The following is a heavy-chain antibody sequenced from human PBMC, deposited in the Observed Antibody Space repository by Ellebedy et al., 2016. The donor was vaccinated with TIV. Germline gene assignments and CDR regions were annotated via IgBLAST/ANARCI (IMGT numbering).Heavy chain of an antibody. Sequence: SETLSLTXTVSGGSISTYLCSLIRQHPGKGLEWIGYIYYSGSTNYNPSLKSRVTISVDTSKNQFSLKLSSVTAADTAVYYCARGRRVRGVRFHNWFDPWGQGTLVTVSS. CDR1: GGSISTYL. CDR3: ARGRRVRGVRFHNWFDP. V-gene: IGHV4-59*01. CDR2: IYYSGST. J-gene: IGHJ5*02. D-gene: IGHD3-10*01.